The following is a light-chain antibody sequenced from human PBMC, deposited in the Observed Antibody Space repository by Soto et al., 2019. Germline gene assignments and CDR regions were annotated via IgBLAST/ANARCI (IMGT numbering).Light chain of an antibody. Sequence: QSALTQPASVSGSPGQSNTISCTGTSSDVGGYNYVSWYQQHPGKAPKLMIYDVSNRPSGVSNRFSGSKSGNTASLTISGLQAEDEADYYCSSYISSSTVFGGGTKLTVL. J-gene: IGLJ2*01. CDR1: SSDVGGYNY. V-gene: IGLV2-14*01. CDR2: DVS. CDR3: SSYISSSTV.